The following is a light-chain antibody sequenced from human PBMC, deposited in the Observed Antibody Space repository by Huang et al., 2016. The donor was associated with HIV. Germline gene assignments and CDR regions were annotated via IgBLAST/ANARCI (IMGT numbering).Light chain of an antibody. V-gene: IGKV3-11*01. J-gene: IGKJ4*01. CDR3: QQRSNWPLT. CDR1: QSVRNY. CDR2: DTS. Sequence: EIVLTQSPATLSLSPGDRATLSCRASQSVRNYLAWYQQKPGQAPRLLLYDTSIRATGIPGRISGSGSGTDFTLTISSLEPEDFAVYYCQQRSNWPLTFGGGTKVEIK.